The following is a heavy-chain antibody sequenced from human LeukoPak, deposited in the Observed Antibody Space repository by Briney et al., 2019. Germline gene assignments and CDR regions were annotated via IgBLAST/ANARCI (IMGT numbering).Heavy chain of an antibody. CDR2: ISGSGGST. CDR3: AKYVSDSSGYYYRGGLDY. J-gene: IGHJ4*02. V-gene: IGHV3-23*01. Sequence: GGSLRLSCAASGFTFSSYAMSWVRQAPGKGLEWVSAISGSGGSTYYADSVKGRFTISRDNSKNTLYLQMNSLRAEDTAVYYCAKYVSDSSGYYYRGGLDYWGQGTLVTVSS. D-gene: IGHD3-22*01. CDR1: GFTFSSYA.